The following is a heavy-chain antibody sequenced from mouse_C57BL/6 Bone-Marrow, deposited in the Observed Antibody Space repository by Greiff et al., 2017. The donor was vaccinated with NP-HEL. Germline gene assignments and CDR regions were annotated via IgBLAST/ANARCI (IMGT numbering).Heavy chain of an antibody. CDR3: ASHYSKAY. Sequence: QQSHGKSLEWIGDINPNNGGTSYNQKFKGKATLTVDKSSSTAYMELRSLTSEDSAVYYCASHYSKAYWGQGTTLTVSS. V-gene: IGHV1-26*01. J-gene: IGHJ2*01. D-gene: IGHD2-5*01. CDR2: INPNNGGT.